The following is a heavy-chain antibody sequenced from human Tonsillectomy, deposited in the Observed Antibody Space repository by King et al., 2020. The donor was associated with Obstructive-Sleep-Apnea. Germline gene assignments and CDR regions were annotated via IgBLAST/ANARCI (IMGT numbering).Heavy chain of an antibody. J-gene: IGHJ6*02. CDR3: AKDMGGGLDCSGGSCYSALFGMDV. CDR2: ISWDGGST. V-gene: IGHV3-43D*03. CDR1: GFTFDAYA. D-gene: IGHD2-15*01. Sequence: VQLVQSGGVVVQPGGSLRLSCAASGFTFDAYAMHWVRQAPGKGLEWVSLISWDGGSTYYADSMKGRFTISRDNSKNSLYLQMNSLRAEDTALYYCAKDMGGGLDCSGGSCYSALFGMDVWGQGTTVTVSS.